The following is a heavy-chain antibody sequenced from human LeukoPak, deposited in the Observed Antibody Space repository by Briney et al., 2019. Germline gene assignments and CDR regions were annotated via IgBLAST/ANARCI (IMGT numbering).Heavy chain of an antibody. D-gene: IGHD6-13*01. CDR2: ISSSSSYI. CDR3: ARDSVAAAGGLDYYYYMDV. J-gene: IGHJ6*03. CDR1: GFTFSSYS. V-gene: IGHV3-21*01. Sequence: GGSLRLSCAASGFTFSSYSMNWVRQAPGKGLEWVSSISSSSSYIYYADPVKGRFTISRDNAKNSLYLQMNSLRAEDTAVYYCARDSVAAAGGLDYYYYMDVWGKGTTVTVSS.